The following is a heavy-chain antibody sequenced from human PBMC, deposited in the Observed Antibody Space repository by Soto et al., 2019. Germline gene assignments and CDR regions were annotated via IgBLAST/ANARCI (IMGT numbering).Heavy chain of an antibody. V-gene: IGHV3-23*01. CDR2: ISDSGHST. D-gene: IGHD5-18*01. CDR3: AKVLFGFTYGKFDY. J-gene: IGHJ4*02. CDR1: VFTFYNFG. Sequence: RGSLLVSCATSVFTFYNFGMSWVRQAPGKGLEWVSGISDSGHSTYYADSARGRFTISRDNSKNTLYLQMNSLRAEDTAVYYCAKVLFGFTYGKFDYWGQGTLVTVSS.